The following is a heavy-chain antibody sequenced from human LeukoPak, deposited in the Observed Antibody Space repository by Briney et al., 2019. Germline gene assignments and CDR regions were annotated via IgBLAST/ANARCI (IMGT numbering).Heavy chain of an antibody. V-gene: IGHV3-21*01. CDR3: AREGLTTVSYYYYYGMDV. CDR1: GFTFSSYS. D-gene: IGHD4-4*01. CDR2: ISSSSNYI. Sequence: PGGSLRLSCAASGFTFSSYSMNWVRQAPGKGLEWVSSISSSSNYIYYLDSVKGRFTISRDNAKNSLYLQMNSLRAEDTAVYYCAREGLTTVSYYYYYGMDVWGQGTTVTVSS. J-gene: IGHJ6*02.